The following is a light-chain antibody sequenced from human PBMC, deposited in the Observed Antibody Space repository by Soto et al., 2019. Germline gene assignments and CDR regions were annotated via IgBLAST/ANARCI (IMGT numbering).Light chain of an antibody. J-gene: IGLJ2*01. CDR3: QSYDSSLSGSVV. Sequence: QSVLTQPPSASGSPGQSVTISCTGTSSDVGGYNYVSWYQQLPGTAPKLLIHGNNNRPSGVPDRFSGSKSGTSASLAISGLQAEDEADYYCQSYDSSLSGSVVFGGGTKVTVL. CDR1: SSDVGGYNY. V-gene: IGLV1-40*01. CDR2: GNN.